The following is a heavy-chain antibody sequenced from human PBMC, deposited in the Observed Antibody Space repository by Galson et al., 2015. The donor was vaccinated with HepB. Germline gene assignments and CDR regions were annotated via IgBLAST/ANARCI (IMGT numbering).Heavy chain of an antibody. J-gene: IGHJ4*02. Sequence: SVKVSCKASGYTFTNYYMYWVRQAPGQGLEWMGMINPTDGSISYAQKFQGRVTMTRDTSTSTVYMELSSLRSEDTAVYYCARDSLGSYYYFDYWGQGTLVTVSS. CDR1: GYTFTNYY. D-gene: IGHD2-21*01. CDR3: ARDSLGSYYYFDY. V-gene: IGHV1-46*03. CDR2: INPTDGSI.